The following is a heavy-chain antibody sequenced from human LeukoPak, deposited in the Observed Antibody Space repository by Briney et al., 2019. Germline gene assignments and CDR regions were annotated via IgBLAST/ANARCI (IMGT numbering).Heavy chain of an antibody. CDR1: GFTVSSNY. J-gene: IGHJ4*02. D-gene: IGHD1-20*01. CDR2: IYSGGST. V-gene: IGHV3-66*01. Sequence: GGFLRLSCAASGFTVSSNYMSWVRQAPGKGLEWVSVIYSGGSTYYADSVKGRFTISRDNAKNSLYLQMNSLRAEDTAVYYCARDGSITGTTRGLGFDYWGQGTLVTVSS. CDR3: ARDGSITGTTRGLGFDY.